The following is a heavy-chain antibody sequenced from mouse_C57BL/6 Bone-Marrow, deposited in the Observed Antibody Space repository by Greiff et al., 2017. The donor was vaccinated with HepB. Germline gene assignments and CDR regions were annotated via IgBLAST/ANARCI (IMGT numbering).Heavy chain of an antibody. Sequence: EVKVVESGGELVKPGGSLKLSCAASGFTFSSYGMSWVRQTPDKRLEWVGTISSGGSYTYYPDSVKGRYTISRDNAKNTPYLQMSSLKSEDTAMYYCARPGVAYWGQGTLVTVSA. CDR3: ARPGVAY. CDR2: ISSGGSYT. D-gene: IGHD4-1*01. V-gene: IGHV5-6*01. J-gene: IGHJ3*01. CDR1: GFTFSSYG.